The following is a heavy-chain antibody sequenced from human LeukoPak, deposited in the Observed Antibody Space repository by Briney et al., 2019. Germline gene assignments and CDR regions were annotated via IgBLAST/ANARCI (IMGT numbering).Heavy chain of an antibody. Sequence: KPSETLSLTCAVYGGSFSGYYWSWIRQPPGKGLEWIGSFYYTGSTYYSPSLKGRVTISVDTSKNQFSLKLSSVTAADTAVYYCARHLLSYGDWRSPLDYWGQGALVTVSS. J-gene: IGHJ4*02. V-gene: IGHV4-34*01. CDR3: ARHLLSYGDWRSPLDY. D-gene: IGHD4-17*01. CDR2: FYYTGST. CDR1: GGSFSGYY.